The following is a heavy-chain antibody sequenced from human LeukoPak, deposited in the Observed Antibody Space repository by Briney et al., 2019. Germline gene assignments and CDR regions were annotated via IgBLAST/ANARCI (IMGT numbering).Heavy chain of an antibody. D-gene: IGHD6-13*01. Sequence: ASVKVSCKASGGTFSSYAISWVRQAPGQGLEWMGGIIPIFGTANYAQKFQGRVTMTTDTSTSTAYMELRSLRFDDTAVYYCARDGLRIAVTGLFDYWGQGTLVTVSS. V-gene: IGHV1-69*05. CDR1: GGTFSSYA. J-gene: IGHJ4*02. CDR2: IIPIFGTA. CDR3: ARDGLRIAVTGLFDY.